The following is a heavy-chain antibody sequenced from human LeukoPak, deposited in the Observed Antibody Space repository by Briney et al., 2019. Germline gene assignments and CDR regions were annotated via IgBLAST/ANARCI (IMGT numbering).Heavy chain of an antibody. V-gene: IGHV1-46*04. CDR3: ARDGYSFGHDFDY. CDR2: INPSGGST. CDR1: GYTFTSYY. D-gene: IGHD5-18*01. Sequence: ASVKVSCKASGYTFTSYYMHWVRQAPGQGLEWMGIINPSGGSTSYADSVKGRFTISRDNAKNTLYLQMNSLRAEDTAVYYCARDGYSFGHDFDYWGQGTLVTVSS. J-gene: IGHJ4*02.